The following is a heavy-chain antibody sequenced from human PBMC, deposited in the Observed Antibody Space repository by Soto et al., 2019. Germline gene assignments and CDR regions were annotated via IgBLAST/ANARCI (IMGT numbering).Heavy chain of an antibody. CDR3: ASRPGGSCYRCYYYMDV. D-gene: IGHD2-15*01. V-gene: IGHV4-39*01. CDR2: IYYSGST. Sequence: SETLSLTCTVSGGSISSSSYYWGWIRQPPGKGLEWIGSIYYSGSTYYNPSLKSRVTISVDTSKNQFSLKLSSVTAADTAVYYCASRPGGSCYRCYYYMDVWGKGTTVTVSS. CDR1: GGSISSSSYY. J-gene: IGHJ6*03.